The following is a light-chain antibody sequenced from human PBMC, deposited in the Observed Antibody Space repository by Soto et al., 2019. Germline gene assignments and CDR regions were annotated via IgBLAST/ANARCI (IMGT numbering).Light chain of an antibody. V-gene: IGLV2-14*01. CDR1: SRDVGGYNN. J-gene: IGLJ3*02. Sequence: QSALTQPASVSGSPGQSITISCTGTSRDVGGYNNVSWYQQHPDKAPKLMIYEVSNRPSGVSNRFSGSKSGNTASLTISGLQAEDEADYYCTSYTTSSTHWVFGGGTKLTVL. CDR2: EVS. CDR3: TSYTTSSTHWV.